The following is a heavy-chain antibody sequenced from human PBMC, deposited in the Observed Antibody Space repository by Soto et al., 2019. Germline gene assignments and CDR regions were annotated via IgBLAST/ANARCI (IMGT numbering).Heavy chain of an antibody. Sequence: GGSLRLSCAASGFTFSSYAMSWVRQAPGKGLEWVSAISGSGGSTYYADSVKGRFTISRDNSKNTLYLQMNGLRAEDTAVYYCAKDSRRHYGEHNFDYWGQGTLVTVSS. CDR2: ISGSGGST. J-gene: IGHJ4*02. D-gene: IGHD4-17*01. V-gene: IGHV3-23*01. CDR1: GFTFSSYA. CDR3: AKDSRRHYGEHNFDY.